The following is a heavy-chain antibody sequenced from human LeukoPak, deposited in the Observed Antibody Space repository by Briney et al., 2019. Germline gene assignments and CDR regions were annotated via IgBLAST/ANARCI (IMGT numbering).Heavy chain of an antibody. CDR1: GGSISSIGYY. J-gene: IGHJ4*02. V-gene: IGHV4-39*01. CDR3: ARHILRGSRSWYYFDY. D-gene: IGHD6-13*01. CDR2: IYYSGST. Sequence: SETLSLTCTVSGGSISSIGYYWGWVRQPPGKGLEWIGNIYYSGSTYYNPSLKSRVTISVDTSKNQFSLKLSSVTAADTAVYYCARHILRGSRSWYYFDYWGQGTLVTVSS.